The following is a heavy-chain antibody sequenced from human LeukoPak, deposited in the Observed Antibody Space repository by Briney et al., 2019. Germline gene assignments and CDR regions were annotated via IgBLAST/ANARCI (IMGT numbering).Heavy chain of an antibody. CDR1: GDFISSDGYY. J-gene: IGHJ4*02. D-gene: IGHD3-16*02. CDR2: INHSGST. CDR3: ARGLKLSYDYVWGSYRITSRFDY. Sequence: SETLSLTRTVLGDFISSDGYYWSWIRQPPGKGLEWIGEINHSGSTNYNPSLKSRVTISVDTSKNQFSLKLSSVTAADTAVYYCARGLKLSYDYVWGSYRITSRFDYWGQGTLVTVSS. V-gene: IGHV4-34*01.